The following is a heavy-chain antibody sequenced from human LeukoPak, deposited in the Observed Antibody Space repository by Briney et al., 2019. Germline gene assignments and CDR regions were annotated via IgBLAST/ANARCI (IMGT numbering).Heavy chain of an antibody. Sequence: GASVKVSCKASGYTFTSYYIHCVRQAPGQGPEWMGIINPSGGSTSYAQKFQGRVTMTTDTSTSTVCMELSSLRSEDTAVYYCARDRVGDTYGYYYGMDVWGQGTTVTVSS. D-gene: IGHD5-18*01. CDR3: ARDRVGDTYGYYYGMDV. CDR1: GYTFTSYY. CDR2: INPSGGST. V-gene: IGHV1-46*01. J-gene: IGHJ6*02.